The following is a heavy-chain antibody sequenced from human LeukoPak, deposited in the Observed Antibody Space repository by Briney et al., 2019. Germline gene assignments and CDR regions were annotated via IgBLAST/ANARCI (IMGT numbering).Heavy chain of an antibody. D-gene: IGHD3-3*01. CDR1: GGSISSSSYY. CDR3: ARLASYYDFWSGYYPLLFDY. V-gene: IGHV4-39*01. Sequence: LETLSLTCTVSGGSISSSSYYWGWIRQPPGKGLEWIGSIYYSGSTYYNPSLKSRVTISVDTSKNQFSLKLSSVTAADTAVYYCARLASYYDFWSGYYPLLFDYWGQGTLVTVSS. CDR2: IYYSGST. J-gene: IGHJ4*02.